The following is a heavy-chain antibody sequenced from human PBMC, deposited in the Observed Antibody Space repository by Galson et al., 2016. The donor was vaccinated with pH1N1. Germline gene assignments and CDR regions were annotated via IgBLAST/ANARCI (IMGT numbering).Heavy chain of an antibody. Sequence: SLRLSCAVSGFTFDSHEMNWVRQAPGKGLEWVASISSGGNTMFYADSVKGRFIISRDNAKNSLYLQMNSLRVEDTAVYYCARAYYDPLTRFSGVFDYWGQGTLVTVSS. J-gene: IGHJ4*02. CDR1: GFTFDSHE. CDR3: ARAYYDPLTRFSGVFDY. CDR2: ISSGGNTM. V-gene: IGHV3-48*03. D-gene: IGHD3-9*01.